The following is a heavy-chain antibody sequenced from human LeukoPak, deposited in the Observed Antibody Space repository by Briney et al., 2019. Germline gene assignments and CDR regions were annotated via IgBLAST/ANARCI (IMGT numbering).Heavy chain of an antibody. J-gene: IGHJ3*02. Sequence: KPSETLSLTCTVSGGSISGYYWSWLRQPPGKRLEWIGYIHYSGSTKYNPSLRSRVTISGDTPASQFSVRPSFATAADTAVYFCARHRQSDADAFDIWGPGRMVTVSS. V-gene: IGHV4-59*08. CDR3: ARHRQSDADAFDI. CDR2: IHYSGST. CDR1: GGSISGYY.